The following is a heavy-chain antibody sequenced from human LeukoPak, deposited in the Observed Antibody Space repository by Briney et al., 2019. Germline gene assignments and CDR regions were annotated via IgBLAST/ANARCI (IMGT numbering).Heavy chain of an antibody. V-gene: IGHV4-59*08. CDR2: IYHSGST. CDR3: ASQGTRDYYYYYMDV. CDR1: GGSISSSY. Sequence: PSETLSLTCSVSGGSISSSYWSWIRQPPGKGLEWIGSIYHSGSTYYNPSLKSRVTISVDTSKNQFSLKLSSVTAADTAVYYCASQGTRDYYYYYMDVWGKGTTVTVSS. J-gene: IGHJ6*03.